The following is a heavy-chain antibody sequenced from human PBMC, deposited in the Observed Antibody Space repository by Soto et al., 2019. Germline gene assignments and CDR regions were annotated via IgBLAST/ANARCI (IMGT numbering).Heavy chain of an antibody. Sequence: PSETLSLTCTVSGGSVSSGSYYWSWIRQPPGKELEWIAYIYYSGSTTYNPSLKSRVAISMDTSKNQFSLKLSSVTAADTAIYYCARADSDSLWFDPWGQGTLVTVSS. CDR1: GGSVSSGSYY. D-gene: IGHD2-15*01. V-gene: IGHV4-61*01. CDR3: ARADSDSLWFDP. J-gene: IGHJ5*02. CDR2: IYYSGST.